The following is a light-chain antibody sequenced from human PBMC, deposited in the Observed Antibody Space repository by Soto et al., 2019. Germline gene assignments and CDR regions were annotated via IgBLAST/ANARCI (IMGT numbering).Light chain of an antibody. Sequence: DVVMTQSPLSLPVTLGQPASISCRSSQSLIHSDGSTYLNWFQQRPGQSPRRLIYEVSDRDSGVPDRFSGSGSGTDFTLKIRRVEAEDVGVYYCMQGTRWPWTFGQGTEVEIK. CDR1: QSLIHSDGSTY. J-gene: IGKJ1*01. V-gene: IGKV2-30*02. CDR3: MQGTRWPWT. CDR2: EVS.